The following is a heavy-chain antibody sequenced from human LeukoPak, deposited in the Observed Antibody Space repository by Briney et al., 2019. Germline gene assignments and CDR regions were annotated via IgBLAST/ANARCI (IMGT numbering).Heavy chain of an antibody. J-gene: IGHJ4*02. CDR2: INSDGSST. CDR3: ARDPNYGDYADY. CDR1: GFTFSRYG. D-gene: IGHD4-17*01. V-gene: IGHV3-74*01. Sequence: GGSLRLSCAASGFTFSRYGIHWVRQAPGKGLVWVSRINSDGSSTSYADSVKGRFTISRDNAKNTLYLQMNSLRAEDTAVYYCARDPNYGDYADYWGQGTLVTVSS.